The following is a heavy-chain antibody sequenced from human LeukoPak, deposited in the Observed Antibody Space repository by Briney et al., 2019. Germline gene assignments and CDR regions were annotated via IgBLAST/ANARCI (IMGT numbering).Heavy chain of an antibody. CDR2: IYPGDSDT. Sequence: GESLKISCKISGYSFTSYWIGWVRQMPGKGLEWMGIIYPGDSDTRYSPSFQGQVTISADKSISTAYLQWSSLKASDTAMYYCARVQSSSSHYYYYYMDVWGKGTTVTVSS. D-gene: IGHD6-6*01. V-gene: IGHV5-51*01. CDR3: ARVQSSSSHYYYYYMDV. J-gene: IGHJ6*03. CDR1: GYSFTSYW.